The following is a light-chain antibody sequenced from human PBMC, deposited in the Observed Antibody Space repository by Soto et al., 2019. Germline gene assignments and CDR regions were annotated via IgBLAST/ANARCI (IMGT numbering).Light chain of an antibody. CDR3: QQYGSSGT. CDR1: QSVSNNY. CDR2: GAS. J-gene: IGKJ1*01. Sequence: EIVLTQSPGTLSLSPGERATLSCRASQSVSNNYLAWYQQKPGQAPRLLIYGASNRATSIPDRFSGSGSGTDFTLTISRLEPEDFAVYYCQQYGSSGTFGQGTRWIS. V-gene: IGKV3-20*01.